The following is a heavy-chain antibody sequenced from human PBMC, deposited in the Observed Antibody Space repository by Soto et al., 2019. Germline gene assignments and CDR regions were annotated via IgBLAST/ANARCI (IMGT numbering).Heavy chain of an antibody. CDR3: ANALRKRGLFVFDY. CDR2: ISGSDDST. V-gene: IGHV3-23*01. J-gene: IGHJ4*02. CDR1: EFTFSNYA. Sequence: GGSLRLSFVASEFTFSNYAMSWVRQAPGKGRECVSAISGSDDSTYYADSVKGRCIISRDNSKNTLDLQMNSLIAQDTAVYYCANALRKRGLFVFDYSGQGIRVNVSS. D-gene: IGHD3-22*01.